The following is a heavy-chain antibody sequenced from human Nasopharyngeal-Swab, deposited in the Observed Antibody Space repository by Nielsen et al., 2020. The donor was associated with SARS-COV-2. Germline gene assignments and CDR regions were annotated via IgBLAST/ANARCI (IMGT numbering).Heavy chain of an antibody. CDR3: ARGYSWDDY. V-gene: IGHV3-7*03. CDR1: GFTFSSYS. J-gene: IGHJ4*02. Sequence: GESLKISCAASGFTFSSYSMNWVRQAPGKGLEWVANIKQDGSEKYYVDSVKGRFTISRDNAKNSLYLQMNSLRAEDTALYYCARGYSWDDYWGQGTLVTVSS. D-gene: IGHD3-16*02. CDR2: IKQDGSEK.